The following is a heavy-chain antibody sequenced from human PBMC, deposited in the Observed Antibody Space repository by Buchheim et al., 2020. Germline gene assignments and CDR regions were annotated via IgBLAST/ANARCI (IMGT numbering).Heavy chain of an antibody. Sequence: QVQLVESGGGMVQPGRSLRLSCAASGFTFSSYAMHWVRQAPGKGLEWVAVISYDGSNKYYADSVKGRFTISRDNSKNTLYLQMNSLRAEDTAVYYCARAWGYSYGLRLYGMDVWGQGTT. V-gene: IGHV3-30-3*01. CDR3: ARAWGYSYGLRLYGMDV. CDR2: ISYDGSNK. D-gene: IGHD5-18*01. CDR1: GFTFSSYA. J-gene: IGHJ6*02.